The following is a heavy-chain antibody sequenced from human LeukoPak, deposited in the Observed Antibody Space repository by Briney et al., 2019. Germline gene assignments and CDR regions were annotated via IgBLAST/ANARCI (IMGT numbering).Heavy chain of an antibody. V-gene: IGHV3-23*01. D-gene: IGHD3-10*01. Sequence: PGGSLRLSCAASGFTFSSYALSWVRQAPGKGLEWVSAISGSGGSTYYADSVKGRFTISRDNSKNTLYLQMNSLRAEDAAVYYCAKALGPRELLWFGELLGSHYYYYYMDVWGKGTTVTISS. CDR1: GFTFSSYA. CDR2: ISGSGGST. J-gene: IGHJ6*03. CDR3: AKALGPRELLWFGELLGSHYYYYYMDV.